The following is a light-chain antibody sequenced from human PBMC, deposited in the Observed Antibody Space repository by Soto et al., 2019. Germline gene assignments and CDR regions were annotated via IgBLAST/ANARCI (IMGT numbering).Light chain of an antibody. CDR1: RSISSW. CDR2: KAS. V-gene: IGKV1-5*03. Sequence: DIQMTQSPSTLSASVGDRVTITCRASRSISSWLAWYQQKPGKAPKLLIYKASSLESGVPSRFSGSGSGTEFTLTISSLQPDDFATYYSQQYNSYPWTFGHGTNVEIK. J-gene: IGKJ1*01. CDR3: QQYNSYPWT.